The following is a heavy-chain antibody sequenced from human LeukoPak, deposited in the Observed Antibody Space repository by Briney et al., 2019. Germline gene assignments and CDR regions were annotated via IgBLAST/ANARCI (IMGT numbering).Heavy chain of an antibody. J-gene: IGHJ6*04. Sequence: ASVKVSCKASGGTFSSYATSWVRRAPGQGLEWMGGIIPIFGTANYAQKFQGRVTITADESTSTAYMELSSLRSEDTAVYYCARGSGSIWYYYYGMDVWGKGTTVTVSS. V-gene: IGHV1-69*13. CDR3: ARGSGSIWYYYYGMDV. D-gene: IGHD3-10*01. CDR1: GGTFSSYA. CDR2: IIPIFGTA.